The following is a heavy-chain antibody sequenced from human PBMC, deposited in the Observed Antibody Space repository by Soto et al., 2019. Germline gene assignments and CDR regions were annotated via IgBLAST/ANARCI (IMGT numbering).Heavy chain of an antibody. CDR2: IVVGSGNT. CDR1: GFTFTSSA. D-gene: IGHD3-22*01. J-gene: IGHJ4*02. V-gene: IGHV1-58*01. CDR3: AAAVSGWALHYDSSGYAFDY. Sequence: SVKVSCKSSGFTFTSSAVQWVRQARGQRLEWIGWIVVGSGNTNYAQKFQERVTITRDMSTSTAYMELSSLRSEDTAVYYCAAAVSGWALHYDSSGYAFDYWGQGTLVTVSS.